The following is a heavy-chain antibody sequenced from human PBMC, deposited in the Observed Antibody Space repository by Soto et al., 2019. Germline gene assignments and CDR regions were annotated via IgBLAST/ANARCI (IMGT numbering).Heavy chain of an antibody. Sequence: EVQLVETGGGLIQPGASLRLSCAASGFTVSSNYMSWVRQAPGKGLEWVSVIYSGGRTYYADSVRGRFTISRDHSKNTLYLQMKRLTGAATAVYYCARDTPATRHGMDVWGQGTTVTFPS. J-gene: IGHJ6*02. V-gene: IGHV3-53*02. CDR2: IYSGGRT. D-gene: IGHD2-15*01. CDR1: GFTVSSNY. CDR3: ARDTPATRHGMDV.